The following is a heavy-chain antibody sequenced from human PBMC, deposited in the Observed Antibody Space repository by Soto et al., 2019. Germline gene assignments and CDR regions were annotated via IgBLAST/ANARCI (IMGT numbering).Heavy chain of an antibody. V-gene: IGHV4-39*01. D-gene: IGHD4-17*01. CDR1: GGSVTNSSYY. J-gene: IGHJ4*02. CDR3: VSQRTTVPTQAYFDY. CDR2: VYYRGSS. Sequence: PSETLSLTCTVSGGSVTNSSYYWGWIRQSPGKGLEWIGSVYYRGSSYSKSSVKSRVTISVDTSKNRFSLSLNSVTASDTAVYFCVSQRTTVPTQAYFDYWGPGALVTVS.